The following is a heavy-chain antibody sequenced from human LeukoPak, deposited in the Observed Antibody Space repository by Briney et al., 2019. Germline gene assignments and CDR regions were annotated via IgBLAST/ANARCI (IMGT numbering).Heavy chain of an antibody. D-gene: IGHD3-9*01. CDR3: ARVAAYYDISDY. J-gene: IGHJ4*02. Sequence: ASVKVSCKASGYTFTGYYMHWVRQAPGQGLEWMGWINPNSGGTNYAQKFQGRVTMTRDTSISTAYMELSRLRSDDTAVYYCARVAAYYDISDYWGQGTLVTVSP. CDR1: GYTFTGYY. V-gene: IGHV1-2*02. CDR2: INPNSGGT.